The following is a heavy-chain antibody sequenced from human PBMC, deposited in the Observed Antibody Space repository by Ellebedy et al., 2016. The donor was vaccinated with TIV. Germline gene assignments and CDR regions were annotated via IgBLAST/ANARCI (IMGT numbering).Heavy chain of an antibody. D-gene: IGHD2-8*01. J-gene: IGHJ5*02. CDR1: AGNFNSYA. CDR2: IIPFFGLT. V-gene: IGHV1-69*10. CDR3: ARTDPAQVLNTFDP. Sequence: SVKVSCXASAGNFNSYAVGWVRQAPGQGLEWMGGIIPFFGLTNYAEKFQGRLTLTADKSTKTAYMELSSLRSDDTAVYYCARTDPAQVLNTFDPWGQGTLVTVSS.